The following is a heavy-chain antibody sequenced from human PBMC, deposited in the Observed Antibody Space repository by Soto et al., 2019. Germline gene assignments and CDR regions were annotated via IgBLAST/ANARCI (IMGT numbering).Heavy chain of an antibody. Sequence: GGSLRLSCAASGFTFSSYAMSWVRQAPGKGLEWVSAISGSGGSTYYADSVKGRFTISRDNSKNTLYLQMNSLRAEDTAVYYCARDLSGIAAAGTDYYYGMDVWGQGTTVTVSS. V-gene: IGHV3-23*01. CDR3: ARDLSGIAAAGTDYYYGMDV. CDR1: GFTFSSYA. CDR2: ISGSGGST. D-gene: IGHD6-13*01. J-gene: IGHJ6*02.